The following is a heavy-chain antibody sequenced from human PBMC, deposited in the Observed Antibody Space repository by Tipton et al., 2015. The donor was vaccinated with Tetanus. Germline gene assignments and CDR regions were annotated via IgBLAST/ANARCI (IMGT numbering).Heavy chain of an antibody. J-gene: IGHJ4*02. Sequence: TLSLTCTVSGDFITSTSYYWGWIRQAPGKGLEWIGAVENGGTAYYNPSLRSRVTISRDTSKNQVSLRLTSVTAADTAVYYCAGLPVGGGYSAHHYFLHWGQGTLVTVSS. CDR2: VENGGTA. CDR1: GDFITSTSYY. V-gene: IGHV4-39*01. CDR3: AGLPVGGGYSAHHYFLH. D-gene: IGHD4-23*01.